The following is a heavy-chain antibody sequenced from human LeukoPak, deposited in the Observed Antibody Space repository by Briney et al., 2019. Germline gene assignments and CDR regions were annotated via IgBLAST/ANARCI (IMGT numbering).Heavy chain of an antibody. CDR3: ARRYYGSGSYYNWFDP. D-gene: IGHD3-10*01. CDR1: GYSFTSYW. V-gene: IGHV5-51*01. J-gene: IGHJ5*02. CDR2: IYPGDSDT. Sequence: GESLKISCKGSGYSFTSYWIGWVRQMPGKGLEWMGIIYPGDSDTRYSPSFQGQVTTSADKSISTAYLQWGSLKASDTAMYYCARRYYGSGSYYNWFDPWGQGTLVTVSS.